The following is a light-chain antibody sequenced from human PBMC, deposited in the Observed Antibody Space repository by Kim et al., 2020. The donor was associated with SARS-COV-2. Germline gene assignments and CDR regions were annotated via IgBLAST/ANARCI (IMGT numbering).Light chain of an antibody. CDR2: QDT. CDR3: QAWDSSAVV. V-gene: IGLV3-1*01. J-gene: IGLJ2*01. Sequence: SYELTQPPSVSVSPGQTASIACSGDKLGDKYACWYQQKPGQSPVLVIYQDTNRPSGIPERSSGSNSGNTATLTISGTQAADEADYYCQAWDSSAVVFGGGTQLTVL. CDR1: KLGDKY.